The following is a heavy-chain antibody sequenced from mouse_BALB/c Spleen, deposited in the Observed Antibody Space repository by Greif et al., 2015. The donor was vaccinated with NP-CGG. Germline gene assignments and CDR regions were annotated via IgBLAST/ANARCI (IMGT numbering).Heavy chain of an antibody. D-gene: IGHD4-1*01. CDR1: GYTFTSYW. V-gene: IGHV1-69*02. J-gene: IGHJ2*01. CDR3: ARTGTLYFDY. Sequence: QVQLQQSGAELVKPGAPVKLSCKASGYTFTSYWMNWVKQRPGRGLEWIGRIDPSDSETHYNQKFKDKATLTVDKSSSTAYIQLSSLTSEDSAVYYCARTGTLYFDYWGQGTTLTVSS. CDR2: IDPSDSET.